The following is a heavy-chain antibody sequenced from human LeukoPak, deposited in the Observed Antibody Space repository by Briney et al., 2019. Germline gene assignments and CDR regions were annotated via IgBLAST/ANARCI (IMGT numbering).Heavy chain of an antibody. CDR2: IYYSGST. Sequence: SETLSLTCAVSGGSMSSYYWSWIRQPPGKGLEWIGYIYYSGSTTCNPSLKSRVIISVDTSKNQFSLKLSSVTAADTAVYFCAKLSYGDGQVWGQGTLVTVSS. V-gene: IGHV4-59*01. CDR3: AKLSYGDGQV. CDR1: GGSMSSYY. D-gene: IGHD4-17*01. J-gene: IGHJ4*02.